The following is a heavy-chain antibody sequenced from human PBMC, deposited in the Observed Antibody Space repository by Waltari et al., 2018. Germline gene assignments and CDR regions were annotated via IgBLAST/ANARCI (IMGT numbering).Heavy chain of an antibody. D-gene: IGHD4-17*01. CDR2: AIPSLGIA. J-gene: IGHJ6*02. V-gene: IGHV1-69*04. CDR3: ARDSDYGDYEGYYYYGMDV. Sequence: QVQLVQSGAEVKKPGSSVKVSCKASGGTFSSYAISWVRQAPGQGLEWMGRAIPSLGIANYAQKFQGRVTITADKSTSTAYMELSSLRSEDTAVYYCARDSDYGDYEGYYYYGMDVWGQGTTVTVSS. CDR1: GGTFSSYA.